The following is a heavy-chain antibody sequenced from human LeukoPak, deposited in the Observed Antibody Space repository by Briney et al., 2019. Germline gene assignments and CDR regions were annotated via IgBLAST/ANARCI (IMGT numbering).Heavy chain of an antibody. CDR3: ARNMGDY. Sequence: GGSLRLSCAASGFTFRSFVMTWVRQAPGKGLEWVANINQDGTEKNYVDSVKGRFTISRDNAKNSLYLQMNSLRAEDTAVYYCARNMGDYWGQGTLVTVSS. CDR1: GFTFRSFV. J-gene: IGHJ4*02. V-gene: IGHV3-7*04. D-gene: IGHD2/OR15-2a*01. CDR2: INQDGTEK.